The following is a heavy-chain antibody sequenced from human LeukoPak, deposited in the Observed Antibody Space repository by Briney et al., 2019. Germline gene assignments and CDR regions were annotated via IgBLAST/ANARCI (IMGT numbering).Heavy chain of an antibody. CDR1: GFTFSDYY. J-gene: IGHJ3*02. Sequence: GVLRLSCAASGFTFSDYYMSWIRQAPGKGLEWVSYISSSGDTIYYADSVKGRFTISRDNAKNSLYLQMNSLRAEDTAVYYCASPRRGYYSDTGGRRSDAFDIWGQGTMVTVSS. CDR2: ISSSGDTI. CDR3: ASPRRGYYSDTGGRRSDAFDI. V-gene: IGHV3-11*04. D-gene: IGHD3-22*01.